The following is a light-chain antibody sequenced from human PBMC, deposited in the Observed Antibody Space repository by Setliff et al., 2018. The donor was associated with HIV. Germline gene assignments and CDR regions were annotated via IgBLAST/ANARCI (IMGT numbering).Light chain of an antibody. Sequence: QSVLTQPASVSGSPGQSITISCTGTSNDVGRYDLVSWYQQHPARAPKLIIYQATRRPSGVSNRFSGSKSGNVASLTISGLQAEDEADYYCCSNTGSNTFVLGTGTKVTV. CDR3: CSNTGSNTFV. CDR2: QAT. CDR1: SNDVGRYDL. J-gene: IGLJ1*01. V-gene: IGLV2-23*01.